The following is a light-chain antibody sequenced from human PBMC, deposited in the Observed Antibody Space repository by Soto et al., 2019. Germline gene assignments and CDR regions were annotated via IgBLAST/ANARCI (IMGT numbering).Light chain of an antibody. CDR3: QQSRFT. Sequence: VLTQSPVTLSLSPGERATLSCRASQSVDINYFAWYQQQPGQALRLLTSGASYSATAIPDRFSSSGAGTDFTITISRLEPEDSSWYYCQQSRFTFGHGTRVEI. J-gene: IGKJ3*01. CDR2: GAS. CDR1: QSVDINY. V-gene: IGKV3-20*01.